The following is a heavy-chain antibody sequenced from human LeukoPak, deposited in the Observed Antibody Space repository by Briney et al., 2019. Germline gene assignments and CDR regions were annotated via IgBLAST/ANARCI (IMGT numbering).Heavy chain of an antibody. D-gene: IGHD3-3*01. J-gene: IGHJ5*02. CDR1: GFTFSSYA. Sequence: GGSLRLSCAASGFTFSSYAMSWVRQAPGKGLEWVSAISGSGGSTYYADSVKGRITISRDNSKNTLYLQMNSLRAEDTAVYYCEKGEKITIFGVVIEAYNWFDPWGQGTLVTVSS. V-gene: IGHV3-23*01. CDR2: ISGSGGST. CDR3: EKGEKITIFGVVIEAYNWFDP.